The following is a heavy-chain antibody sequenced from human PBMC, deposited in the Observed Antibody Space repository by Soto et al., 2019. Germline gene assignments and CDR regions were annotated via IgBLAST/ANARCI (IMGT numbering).Heavy chain of an antibody. J-gene: IGHJ6*02. CDR3: ARVKYYYDSSGYPYVPLGMDV. CDR1: GGSISSYY. CDR2: IYYSGST. D-gene: IGHD3-22*01. V-gene: IGHV4-59*01. Sequence: PSETLSLTCTVSGGSISSYYWSWIRQPPGKGLEWIGYIYYSGSTNYNPSLKSRVTISVDTSKNQFSLKLSSVTAADTAAYYCARVKYYYDSSGYPYVPLGMDVWGQGTTVTVSS.